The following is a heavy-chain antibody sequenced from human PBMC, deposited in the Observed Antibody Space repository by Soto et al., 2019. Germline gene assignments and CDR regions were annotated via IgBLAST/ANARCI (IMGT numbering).Heavy chain of an antibody. J-gene: IGHJ5*02. Sequence: QVQLQESGPGLVKPSQTLSLTCTVSGGSISSGGYYWSWIRQHPGKGLEWIGYIYYSGSTYYNPSLKSRVTISVDTSKNQFSLKLSSVTAADTAVYYCARARDPEGWTTGRFDPWGQGTLVTVSS. CDR2: IYYSGST. D-gene: IGHD4-17*01. CDR1: GGSISSGGYY. V-gene: IGHV4-31*03. CDR3: ARARDPEGWTTGRFDP.